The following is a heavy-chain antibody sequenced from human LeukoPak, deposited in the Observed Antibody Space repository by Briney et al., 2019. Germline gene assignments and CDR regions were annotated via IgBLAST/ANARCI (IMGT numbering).Heavy chain of an antibody. CDR1: GGSISSYY. D-gene: IGHD6-13*01. CDR2: IYYSGST. Sequence: SETLSLTCTVAGGSISSYYWSWIRQPPGNGLEWIGYIYYSGSTNYNPSLKSRVTISVDTSKNQFSLKLSSVTAADTAVYYCAGADSSSWYYYYYYMDVWGKGTTVTVSS. J-gene: IGHJ6*03. CDR3: AGADSSSWYYYYYYMDV. V-gene: IGHV4-59*01.